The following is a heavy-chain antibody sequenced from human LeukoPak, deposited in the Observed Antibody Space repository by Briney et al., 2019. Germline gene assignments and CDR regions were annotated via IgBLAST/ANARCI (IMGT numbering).Heavy chain of an antibody. CDR1: GGSISSGDYY. D-gene: IGHD2-15*01. CDR3: ARGDDIVVVKL. CDR2: IYYSGST. V-gene: IGHV4-30-4*01. Sequence: SETLSLTCTVAGGSISSGDYYWRWIRQPPGKGLEWIGYIYYSGSTYYNPSLKSRVTISVDTSKNQCSLKLSSVTAADTAVYHCARGDDIVVVKLWGQGTLVTVSS. J-gene: IGHJ4*02.